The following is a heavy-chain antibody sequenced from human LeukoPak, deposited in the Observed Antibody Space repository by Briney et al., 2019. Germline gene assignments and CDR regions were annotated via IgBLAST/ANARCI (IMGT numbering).Heavy chain of an antibody. CDR2: IYTSGST. Sequence: SQTLSLTCTVSGGSISSGSYYWSWIRQLAGKGLEWIGRIYTSGSTNYNPSLKSRVTISVDTSKNQFSLKLSSVTAADTAVYYCARDLRYSSSWYNWFDPWGQGTLVTVSS. CDR1: GGSISSGSYY. CDR3: ARDLRYSSSWYNWFDP. D-gene: IGHD6-13*01. V-gene: IGHV4-61*02. J-gene: IGHJ5*02.